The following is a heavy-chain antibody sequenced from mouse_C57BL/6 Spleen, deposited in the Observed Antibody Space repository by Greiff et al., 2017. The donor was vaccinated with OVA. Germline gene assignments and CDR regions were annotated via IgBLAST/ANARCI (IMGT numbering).Heavy chain of an antibody. CDR3: TRYYGSSYWYFDD. J-gene: IGHJ1*03. D-gene: IGHD1-1*01. V-gene: IGHV1-52*01. CDR1: GYTFTSYW. CDR2: IDPSDSDT. Sequence: QVQLQQSGAELVRPGSSVKLSCKASGYTFTSYWMHWVKQRPIQGLEWIGNIDPSDSDTHYNQKFKDKATLTVDKSSSTAYMQLSSLTSEDSAVYYSTRYYGSSYWYFDDWGTGTTVTVSS.